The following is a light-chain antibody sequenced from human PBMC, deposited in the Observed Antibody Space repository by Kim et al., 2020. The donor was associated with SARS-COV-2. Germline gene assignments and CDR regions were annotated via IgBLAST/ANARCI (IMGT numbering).Light chain of an antibody. CDR1: QSISNW. Sequence: SASVGNTATLTCRASQSISNWLVWYQQKPGKAPKLLISKAVTLESGVPSRFSGSGSGTEYTLTISSLQPDDFATYYCQQYDAYPYTFGQGTKLEI. V-gene: IGKV1-5*03. CDR3: QQYDAYPYT. J-gene: IGKJ2*01. CDR2: KAV.